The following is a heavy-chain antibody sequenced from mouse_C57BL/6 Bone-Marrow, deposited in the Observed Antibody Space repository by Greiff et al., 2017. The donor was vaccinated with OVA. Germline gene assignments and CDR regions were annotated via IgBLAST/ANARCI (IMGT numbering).Heavy chain of an antibody. CDR2: IYPRSGNT. Sequence: VQLQQSGAELARPGASVKLSCKASGYTFTSYGISWVKQRTGQGLEWIGEIYPRSGNTYYNEKFKGKATLTADKYSSIAYMELRSVTSEDSAVYFCVRSGPRRGCADWGQGTLVTVSA. CDR1: GYTFTSYG. D-gene: IGHD3-1*01. CDR3: VRSGPRRGCAD. V-gene: IGHV1-81*01. J-gene: IGHJ3*01.